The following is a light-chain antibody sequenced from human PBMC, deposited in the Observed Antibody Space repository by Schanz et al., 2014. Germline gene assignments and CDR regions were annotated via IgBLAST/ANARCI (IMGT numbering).Light chain of an antibody. Sequence: SSELTQPSSVSVSPGQTATITCSGDVLARKFARWFQQKPGQAPILVIHKDSERPSGIPDRFSGSNSGTTVTLTIRGAQVEDEADYYCFCASVDRGIFGGGTKLTVL. J-gene: IGLJ2*01. CDR3: FCASVDRGI. CDR2: KDS. CDR1: VLARKF. V-gene: IGLV3-27*01.